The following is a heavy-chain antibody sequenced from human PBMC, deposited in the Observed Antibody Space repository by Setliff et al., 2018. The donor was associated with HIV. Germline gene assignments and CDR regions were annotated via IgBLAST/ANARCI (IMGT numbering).Heavy chain of an antibody. V-gene: IGHV4-39*07. D-gene: IGHD6-19*01. J-gene: IGHJ4*02. CDR2: IYYSGST. Sequence: SETLSLTCTVSGGSISNNNYYWGWIRQPPGKGLEWIGSIYYSGSTYYSPSLRSRVTISVERSKNQFSLRLSSVTAADTAVYYCARGYSSGWTGYFDYWGQGTLVTVSS. CDR3: ARGYSSGWTGYFDY. CDR1: GGSISNNNYY.